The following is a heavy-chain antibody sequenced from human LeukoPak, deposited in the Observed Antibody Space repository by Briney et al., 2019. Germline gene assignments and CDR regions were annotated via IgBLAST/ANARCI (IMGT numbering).Heavy chain of an antibody. Sequence: PGGSLRLSCAASGFTFSSSWMHWVRQAPGKGLAWVSRINTDGTTTAYADSVKGRFTISRENAKNSLYLQMNSLRAGDTAVYYCARARGVNWFDPWGQGTLVTVSS. CDR3: ARARGVNWFDP. J-gene: IGHJ5*02. CDR2: INTDGTTT. V-gene: IGHV3-74*01. D-gene: IGHD3-10*01. CDR1: GFTFSSSW.